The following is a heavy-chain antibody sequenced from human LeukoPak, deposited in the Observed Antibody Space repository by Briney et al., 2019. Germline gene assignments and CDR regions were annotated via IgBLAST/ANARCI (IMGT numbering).Heavy chain of an antibody. CDR1: GGSISNFY. Sequence: PSETLSLTCSVSGGSISNFYWSWIRQPPGKGLEWIAYIHYSGQTNQNPSLSGRVTISLDTSENQVSLRLSSVTAADTAVYYCARLQYFYGMDVWGQGTTVTVSS. D-gene: IGHD3-9*01. V-gene: IGHV4-59*08. CDR3: ARLQYFYGMDV. J-gene: IGHJ6*02. CDR2: IHYSGQT.